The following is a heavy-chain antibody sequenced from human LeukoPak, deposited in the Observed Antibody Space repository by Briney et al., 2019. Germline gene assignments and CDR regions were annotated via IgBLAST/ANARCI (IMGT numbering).Heavy chain of an antibody. D-gene: IGHD6-6*01. Sequence: SETLSLTCSVSGVSISNYYWSWIRQPPGKGLEWIGFIYYDGTTNYNPSLKSRATISVDTSKNQYSLNLISVTPADTAVYYCARGGASSKFFDAWGQGILVTVSS. CDR3: ARGGASSKFFDA. V-gene: IGHV4-59*01. CDR2: IYYDGTT. CDR1: GVSISNYY. J-gene: IGHJ4*02.